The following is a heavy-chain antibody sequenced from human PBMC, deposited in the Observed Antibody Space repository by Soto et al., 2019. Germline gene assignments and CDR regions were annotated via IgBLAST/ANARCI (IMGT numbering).Heavy chain of an antibody. Sequence: ASVKVSCKASGYTFTSYGISWVRQAPGQGLEWMGWISAYNGNTNYAQKLQGRVTMTTDTSTSTAYMELRSLRSDDTAVYYCARDTPGYGSGSYYNIPGYWGQGTLVTVSS. CDR2: ISAYNGNT. V-gene: IGHV1-18*01. CDR3: ARDTPGYGSGSYYNIPGY. CDR1: GYTFTSYG. D-gene: IGHD3-10*01. J-gene: IGHJ4*02.